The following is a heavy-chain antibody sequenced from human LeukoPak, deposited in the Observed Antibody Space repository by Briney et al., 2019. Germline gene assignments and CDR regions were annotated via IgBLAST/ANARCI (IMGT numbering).Heavy chain of an antibody. D-gene: IGHD3-9*01. CDR3: ARGNILTGYCFDF. V-gene: IGHV4-34*01. Sequence: SETLSHTCAVYGGSITGYYWSWIRQTPGRGLEWVGEIHYTGATSYNPSLKSRATISTDTSKNQFSLRLSSVTAADTAVYYCARGNILTGYCFDFWGQGALVTVSS. CDR1: GGSITGYY. J-gene: IGHJ4*02. CDR2: IHYTGAT.